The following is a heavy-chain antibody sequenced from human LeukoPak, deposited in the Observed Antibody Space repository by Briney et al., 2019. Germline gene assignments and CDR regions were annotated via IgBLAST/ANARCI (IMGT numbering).Heavy chain of an antibody. CDR3: ARSLKWNLVGFDY. CDR2: ISDSGGST. Sequence: GGPLRLSCAAFGFTFSSYAINWVRQAPGKGLEWVSVISDSGGSTFYADSVKGRFTISRDNSKNTLYLQMSGLRTEDTAAYYCARSLKWNLVGFDYWGQGTLVTVSS. J-gene: IGHJ4*02. D-gene: IGHD1-1*01. V-gene: IGHV3-23*01. CDR1: GFTFSSYA.